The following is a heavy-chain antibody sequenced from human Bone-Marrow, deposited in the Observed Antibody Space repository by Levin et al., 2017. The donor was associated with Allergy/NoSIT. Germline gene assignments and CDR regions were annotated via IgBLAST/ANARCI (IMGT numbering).Heavy chain of an antibody. J-gene: IGHJ4*01. V-gene: IGHV3-74*03. CDR3: ARESAYGGDYFDY. Sequence: GGSLRLSCAASGFPFNSYWMHWVRQAPGKGLEWVSRINTDGSSTTYADSLKDRFTISRDNGKNTVYLQMKSLRAGDTAIYYCARESAYGGDYFDYWGHGTQVTVSS. CDR1: GFPFNSYW. D-gene: IGHD4-23*01. CDR2: INTDGSST.